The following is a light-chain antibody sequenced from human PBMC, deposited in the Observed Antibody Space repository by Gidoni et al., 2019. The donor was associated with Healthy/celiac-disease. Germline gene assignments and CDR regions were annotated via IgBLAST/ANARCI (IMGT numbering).Light chain of an antibody. CDR1: QSVGST. CDR3: QQYNNWPPDWT. Sequence: EIVMTQSPATLSVSPGERATLSCRASQSVGSTLAWAQQKPGQAPRLLIYGASTRATGIPARFSGSGSGTEFTLTISSLQSEDFAVYYCQQYNNWPPDWTFGQGTKVEIK. J-gene: IGKJ1*01. V-gene: IGKV3-15*01. CDR2: GAS.